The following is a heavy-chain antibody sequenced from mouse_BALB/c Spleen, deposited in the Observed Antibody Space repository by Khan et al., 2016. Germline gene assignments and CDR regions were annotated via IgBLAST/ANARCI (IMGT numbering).Heavy chain of an antibody. CDR2: ISYSGTT. CDR3: ARWLDAMDY. Sequence: VQLKQSGPGLVKPSQSLSLTCTVTGYSITSDYAWNWIRQFPGNKLEWMGYISYSGTTTYNPSLKSRIPITRDTSKNQFFLQMNSGTTEDTATYYCARWLDAMDYWGQGTSVTVSS. CDR1: GYSITSDYA. V-gene: IGHV3-2*02. D-gene: IGHD2-2*01. J-gene: IGHJ4*01.